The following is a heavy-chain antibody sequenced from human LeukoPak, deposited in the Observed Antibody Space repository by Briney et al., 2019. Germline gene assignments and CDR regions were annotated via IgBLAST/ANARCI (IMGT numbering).Heavy chain of an antibody. Sequence: SETLSLTCAVYGGSFSGYYWSWIRQPPRKGLEWIGEINHSGSTNYNPSLKSRVTISVDTSKNQFSLKLSSVTAADTAVYYCASRQTYYDFWSGYYRPYYFDYWGQGTLVTVSS. CDR1: GGSFSGYY. CDR3: ASRQTYYDFWSGYYRPYYFDY. V-gene: IGHV4-34*01. CDR2: INHSGST. D-gene: IGHD3-3*01. J-gene: IGHJ4*02.